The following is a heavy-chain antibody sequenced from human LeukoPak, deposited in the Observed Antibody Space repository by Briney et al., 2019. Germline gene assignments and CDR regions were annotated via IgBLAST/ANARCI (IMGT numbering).Heavy chain of an antibody. Sequence: PSETLSLTCTVAGGSISSYYWSWVRQPPGKGLEWIGYISYSGSTDYNPSLKSRVTISVGTSKNQFSLKLSSVTAADTAVYYCARAELGPLKVYFDYWGQGTLVTVSS. V-gene: IGHV4-59*01. CDR1: GGSISSYY. J-gene: IGHJ4*02. D-gene: IGHD7-27*01. CDR2: ISYSGST. CDR3: ARAELGPLKVYFDY.